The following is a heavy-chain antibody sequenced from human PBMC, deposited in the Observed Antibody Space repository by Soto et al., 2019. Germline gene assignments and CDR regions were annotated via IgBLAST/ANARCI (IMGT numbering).Heavy chain of an antibody. J-gene: IGHJ5*02. Sequence: GGSLRLSCAASVFPFSSYSMNWVRQAPGKGLEWVSSISSSSSYIYYADSVKGRFTISRDNAKNSLYLQMNSLRAEDTAVYYCARSPPIVVVPAAFNWFDPWGQGTLVTVSS. V-gene: IGHV3-21*01. CDR3: ARSPPIVVVPAAFNWFDP. CDR1: VFPFSSYS. CDR2: ISSSSSYI. D-gene: IGHD2-2*01.